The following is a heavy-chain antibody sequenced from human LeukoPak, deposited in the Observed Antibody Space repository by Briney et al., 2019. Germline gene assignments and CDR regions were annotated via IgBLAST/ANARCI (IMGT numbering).Heavy chain of an antibody. CDR1: GFTFSSYH. J-gene: IGHJ4*02. V-gene: IGHV3-21*01. D-gene: IGHD1-26*01. CDR2: ISSSSSYI. CDR3: AREIIGGASFLDY. Sequence: GGSLRLSCAASGFTFSSYHINWVRQAPGKGLEWVSSISSSSSYIYYADSVKGRFTISRDNAKNSLYLQMNSLRAEDTAVYFCAREIIGGASFLDYWGQGTLVTVSS.